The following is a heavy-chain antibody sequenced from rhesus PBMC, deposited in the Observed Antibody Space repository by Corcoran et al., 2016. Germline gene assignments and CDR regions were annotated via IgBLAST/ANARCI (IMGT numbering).Heavy chain of an antibody. CDR2: ISYTGKAI. Sequence: EVQLVESGGGLVQPGGSLRLSCAASGFTFSGYDMNWVRQAPGKGLEWFSYISYTGKAIYYAYSVKGRFTISRDNAKNSLSLQMSSRRAEDTAVDYCTRETTGFEFWGQGALVTVSS. CDR1: GFTFSGYD. D-gene: IGHD1-14*01. J-gene: IGHJ1*01. CDR3: TRETTGFEF. V-gene: IGHV3-136*01.